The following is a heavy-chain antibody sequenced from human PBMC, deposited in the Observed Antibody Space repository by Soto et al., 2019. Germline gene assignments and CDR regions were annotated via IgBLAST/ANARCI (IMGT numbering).Heavy chain of an antibody. J-gene: IGHJ4*02. V-gene: IGHV2-5*02. CDR1: GFSLTTSGVG. Sequence: QITLNESGPTVVKPAETLTLTCTFSGFSLTTSGVGVGWIRQSPGKAPEWLALIYWDDDKRYSASLKSRLTSTQDTSKNQVVLTIASVDPADTATYYCAHRILRTVFGLVTTTAIYFDFWGQGTPVVVSS. D-gene: IGHD3-3*01. CDR2: IYWDDDK. CDR3: AHRILRTVFGLVTTTAIYFDF.